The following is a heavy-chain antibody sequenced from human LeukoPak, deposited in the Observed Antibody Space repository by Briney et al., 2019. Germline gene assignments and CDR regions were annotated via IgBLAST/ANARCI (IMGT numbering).Heavy chain of an antibody. Sequence: GGSLRLSCAASGFTFSSYAMHWVRQAPGKGLEWVAVISYDGSNKYYADSVKGRFTISRDNSKNTLYLQMNSLRAEDTAVYYCARDWNAGGYYFDYWGQGTLVTVS. CDR2: ISYDGSNK. CDR1: GFTFSSYA. CDR3: ARDWNAGGYYFDY. D-gene: IGHD1-1*01. V-gene: IGHV3-30-3*01. J-gene: IGHJ4*02.